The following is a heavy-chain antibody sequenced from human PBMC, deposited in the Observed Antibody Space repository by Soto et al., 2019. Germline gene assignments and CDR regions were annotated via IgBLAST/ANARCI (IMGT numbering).Heavy chain of an antibody. V-gene: IGHV4-39*01. Sequence: QLQLQESGPGLVQPSETLSLTCTVSGGSITSGSYYWGWIRQPPGKGLEWIGYTYYSGSTYYNPSLKSRVTISVDTSKNQFSLKLSSVTAADTAVYYCASRAVVIAALDYWGQGTLVSVSS. D-gene: IGHD2-15*01. CDR2: TYYSGST. CDR1: GGSITSGSYY. J-gene: IGHJ4*02. CDR3: ASRAVVIAALDY.